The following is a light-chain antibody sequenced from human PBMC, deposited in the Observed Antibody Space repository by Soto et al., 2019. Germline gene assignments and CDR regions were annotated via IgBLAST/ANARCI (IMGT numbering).Light chain of an antibody. Sequence: EIVLTPSPGTLSLSPGERATLSCRASQSVSSTYLAWYQQKPGQAPRLLIYGASYRATGIPDRFSGSGSGTDFTLTISRLEPEDFAVYYCQQYGSSRLLTSCGGTKVDIK. J-gene: IGKJ4*01. CDR3: QQYGSSRLLT. V-gene: IGKV3-20*01. CDR1: QSVSSTY. CDR2: GAS.